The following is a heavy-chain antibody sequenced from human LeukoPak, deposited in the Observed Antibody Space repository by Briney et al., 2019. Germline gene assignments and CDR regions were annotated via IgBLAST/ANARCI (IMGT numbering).Heavy chain of an antibody. CDR1: GGSISSSSYY. J-gene: IGHJ4*02. V-gene: IGHV4-39*07. Sequence: SETLSLTCTVSGGSISSSSYYWGWIRQPPGKGLEWIGSIYYSGSTYYNPSLKSRVTISVDTSKNQFSLKLSSVTAADTAVYYCARGDCSGGSCYSNDYWGQGTLVTASS. D-gene: IGHD2-15*01. CDR2: IYYSGST. CDR3: ARGDCSGGSCYSNDY.